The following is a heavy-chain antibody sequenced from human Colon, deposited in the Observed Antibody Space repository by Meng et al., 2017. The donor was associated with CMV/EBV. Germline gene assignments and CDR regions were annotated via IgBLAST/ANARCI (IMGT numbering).Heavy chain of an antibody. J-gene: IGHJ4*02. D-gene: IGHD5-12*01. CDR3: VRGGYSGTQTGGVQEY. CDR2: ISTNRNT. Sequence: QVQLQGPGPGLVNPSETLALPCTVSGGSISTYYWSWIRQPAGEGLEWLGRISTNRNTDYNPSLNSRATIWLDTSNNQFSLKLTSVTAADTAVYYCVRGGYSGTQTGGVQEYWGQGTLVTVSS. CDR1: GGSISTYY. V-gene: IGHV4-4*07.